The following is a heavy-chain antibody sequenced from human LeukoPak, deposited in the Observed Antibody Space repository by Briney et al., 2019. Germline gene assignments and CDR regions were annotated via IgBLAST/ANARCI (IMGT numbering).Heavy chain of an antibody. J-gene: IGHJ4*02. V-gene: IGHV3-23*01. D-gene: IGHD3-3*01. CDR1: GFTFSNAW. Sequence: GGSLRLSCAASGFTFSNAWMSWVRQAPGKGLEWVSAISGSGGSTYYADSVKGRFTISRDNSKNTLYLQMNSLRAEDTAVYYCVATFTVFGVVSTIEWGQGTPVTVSS. CDR2: ISGSGGST. CDR3: VATFTVFGVVSTIE.